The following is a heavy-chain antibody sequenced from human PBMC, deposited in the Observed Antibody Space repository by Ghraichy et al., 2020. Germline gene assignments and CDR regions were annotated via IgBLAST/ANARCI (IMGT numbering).Heavy chain of an antibody. J-gene: IGHJ6*02. D-gene: IGHD6-13*01. CDR2: IIPIFGTA. CDR1: GGTFSSYA. CDR3: ARDRDSSSREVYYYYGMDV. Sequence: SVKVSCKASGGTFSSYAISWVRQAPGQGLEWMGGIIPIFGTANYAQKFQGRVTITADESTSTAYMELSSLRSEDTAVYYCARDRDSSSREVYYYYGMDVWGQGTTVTVSS. V-gene: IGHV1-69*13.